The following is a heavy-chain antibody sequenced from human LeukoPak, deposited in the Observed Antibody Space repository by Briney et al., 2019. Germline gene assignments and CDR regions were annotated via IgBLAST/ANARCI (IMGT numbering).Heavy chain of an antibody. Sequence: PSETLSLTCTVSGASISSSTYYWGWIRQPPGKGLEWIGSIYYSGSTYYNPSLKSRVTISVDTSNNQFSLKLSSVTAADTAVYYCARGDSNYYDSSGYSYWGQGTLVTVSS. V-gene: IGHV4-39*01. J-gene: IGHJ4*02. CDR3: ARGDSNYYDSSGYSY. CDR1: GASISSSTYY. D-gene: IGHD3-22*01. CDR2: IYYSGST.